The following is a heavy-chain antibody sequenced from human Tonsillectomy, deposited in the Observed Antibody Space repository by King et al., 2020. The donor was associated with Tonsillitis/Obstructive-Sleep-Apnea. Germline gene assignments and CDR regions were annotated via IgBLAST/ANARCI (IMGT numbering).Heavy chain of an antibody. CDR3: AGQVGCSSTSCYNPRYYFDY. Sequence: LQLQESGPGLVKPSETLSLTCTVSGGSISSSSYYWGWIRQPPGKGLEWIGTIYYSGSTYYNPSLKSRVTISVDTSKNQFSLKLSSVTAADTAVYYCAGQVGCSSTSCYNPRYYFDYWGQGTLVTVSS. D-gene: IGHD2-2*02. J-gene: IGHJ4*02. CDR1: GGSISSSSYY. V-gene: IGHV4-39*01. CDR2: IYYSGST.